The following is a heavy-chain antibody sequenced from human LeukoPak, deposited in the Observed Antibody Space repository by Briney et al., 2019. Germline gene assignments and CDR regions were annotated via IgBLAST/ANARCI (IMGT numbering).Heavy chain of an antibody. V-gene: IGHV4-59*01. CDR2: IYHSGST. D-gene: IGHD6-6*01. Sequence: PSETLSLTCIVSGGSISTYYWNWIRQPPGKGLEWIGYIYHSGSTNYNPSLQSRVTISVDTSKNQFSLNLNSVTAVDTAVYYCARGGAARLHFQNWGQGTLVTVSS. CDR3: ARGGAARLHFQN. J-gene: IGHJ1*01. CDR1: GGSISTYY.